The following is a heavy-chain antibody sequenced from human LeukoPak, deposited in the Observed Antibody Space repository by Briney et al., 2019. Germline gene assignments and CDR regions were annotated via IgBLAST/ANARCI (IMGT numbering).Heavy chain of an antibody. D-gene: IGHD6-13*01. CDR3: ARDFGSSWYYFDY. CDR2: INSDESST. J-gene: IGHJ4*02. Sequence: GGSLRLSCAASGFTFSSYWMHWVRHAPGKGLVWVSRINSDESSTSYADSVKGRFTISRDNAKNTLYLQMNSLRAEDTAVYYCARDFGSSWYYFDYWGQGTLVTVSS. CDR1: GFTFSSYW. V-gene: IGHV3-74*01.